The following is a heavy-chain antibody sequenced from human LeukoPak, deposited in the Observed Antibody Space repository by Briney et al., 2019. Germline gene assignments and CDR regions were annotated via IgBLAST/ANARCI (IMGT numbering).Heavy chain of an antibody. J-gene: IGHJ3*02. CDR2: IHHSGST. Sequence: PSETLSLTCTVSGASITSSGYYWGWIRQPPGKGLEWIGTIHHSGSTYYNPSLKSRVTISVDTSKNQFSLRLSSVTAADTAVYYCARGTVGSGHGAGAFDIWGQGTMVTVSS. D-gene: IGHD3-3*01. CDR1: GASITSSGYY. V-gene: IGHV4-39*07. CDR3: ARGTVGSGHGAGAFDI.